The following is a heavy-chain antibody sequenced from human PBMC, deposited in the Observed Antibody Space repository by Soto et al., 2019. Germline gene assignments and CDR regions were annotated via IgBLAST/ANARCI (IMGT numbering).Heavy chain of an antibody. J-gene: IGHJ4*02. CDR1: GFTFSSYG. D-gene: IGHD1-26*01. CDR2: IWYDGSNK. V-gene: IGHV3-33*01. CDR3: ARDSGSYLFDY. Sequence: QVQLVESGGGVVQPGRSLRLSCAASGFTFSSYGLHWVRQAPGKGLEWVAVIWYDGSNKYYADSVKGRFTISRDNYKNTLYLQMNSLRAEDTAVYYCARDSGSYLFDYWGQGTLVTVSS.